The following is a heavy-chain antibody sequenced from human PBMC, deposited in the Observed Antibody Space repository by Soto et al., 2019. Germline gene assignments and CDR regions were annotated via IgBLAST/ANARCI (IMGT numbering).Heavy chain of an antibody. Sequence: QLQLQESGPGLVKPSETLSLTFTVSGGSISSSSYYWGWIRQPPGKGLEWIGSSYYSGSTYYNPSNKSRVTITDDTYNNQFFLKLSLVTAADTAVYYCARHVLRFLEWLFNPFDIWGQGTMVTVSS. CDR2: SYYSGST. CDR3: ARHVLRFLEWLFNPFDI. D-gene: IGHD3-3*01. J-gene: IGHJ3*02. CDR1: GGSISSSSYY. V-gene: IGHV4-39*01.